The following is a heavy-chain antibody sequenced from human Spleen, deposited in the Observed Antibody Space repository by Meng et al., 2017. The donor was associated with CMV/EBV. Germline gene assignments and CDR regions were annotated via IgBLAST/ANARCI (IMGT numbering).Heavy chain of an antibody. CDR1: GFTFDEHA. CDR2: ISWNGAYV. Sequence: GGSLRLSCAASGFTFDEHAMHWVRQGPGKGLEWVSGISWNGAYVGYADSVKGRFTISRDNAENSLYLQMNSLRAEDTAVYYCARVGGQCSSASCYAFFDSWGQGTLVTVSS. J-gene: IGHJ4*02. D-gene: IGHD2-2*01. V-gene: IGHV3-9*01. CDR3: ARVGGQCSSASCYAFFDS.